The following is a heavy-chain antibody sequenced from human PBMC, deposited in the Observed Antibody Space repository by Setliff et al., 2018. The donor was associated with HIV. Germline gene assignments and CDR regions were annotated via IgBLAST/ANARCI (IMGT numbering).Heavy chain of an antibody. CDR3: ARGSYLDSSGGDPFEM. CDR1: GYTFISYY. Sequence: ASVKVSCKASGYTFISYYMHWVRQAPGQGLEWMGVINPSSGSTTYTQKLQGRVTMTRDTSTSRVYMELSSLRSEDTAVYYCARGSYLDSSGGDPFEMWGQGTMVTVSS. J-gene: IGHJ3*02. D-gene: IGHD3-22*01. CDR2: INPSSGST. V-gene: IGHV1-46*04.